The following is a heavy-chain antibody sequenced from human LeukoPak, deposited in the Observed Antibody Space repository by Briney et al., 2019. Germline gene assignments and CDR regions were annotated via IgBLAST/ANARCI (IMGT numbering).Heavy chain of an antibody. V-gene: IGHV4-61*08. CDR2: TYYSGRT. D-gene: IGHD2/OR15-2a*01. J-gene: IGHJ5*02. CDR1: GGSVSSSGYS. Sequence: SSETLSLTCTVSGGSVSSSGYSWNWIRQPPGKTLEWIGYTYYSGRTNYNPSLKSRVTISLDTSKNQFSLRLTSVTAADTAVYYCAHRRLTSAQIIEDNWFDPWGQGTLVTVSS. CDR3: AHRRLTSAQIIEDNWFDP.